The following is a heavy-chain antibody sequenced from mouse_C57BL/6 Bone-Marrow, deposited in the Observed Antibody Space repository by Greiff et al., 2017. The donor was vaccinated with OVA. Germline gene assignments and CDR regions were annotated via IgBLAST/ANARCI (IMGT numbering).Heavy chain of an antibody. Sequence: QVQLQQPGAELVKPGASVKMSCKASGYTFTSYWITWVKQRPGQGLEWIGDIYPGSGSTNYNEKFKSKATLTVAPSSSTAYMQLSSLTSEDSAVYYGARGLLPFMDYWGQGTAVTVSS. J-gene: IGHJ4*01. CDR1: GYTFTSYW. D-gene: IGHD2-3*01. V-gene: IGHV1-55*01. CDR2: IYPGSGST. CDR3: ARGLLPFMDY.